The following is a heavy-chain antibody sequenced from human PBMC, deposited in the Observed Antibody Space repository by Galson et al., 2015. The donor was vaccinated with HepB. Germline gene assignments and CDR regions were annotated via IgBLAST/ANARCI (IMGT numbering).Heavy chain of an antibody. CDR2: INAGNGNT. D-gene: IGHD3-22*01. CDR1: GYTFTSYA. CDR3: ARDYYDSSGYIYFDY. Sequence: SVKVSCKASGYTFTSYAMHWVRQAPGQRLEWMGWINAGNGNTKYSQKFQGRVTITRDTSASTAYMELRSLRSEDTAVYYCARDYYDSSGYIYFDYWGQGTLVTVSS. J-gene: IGHJ4*02. V-gene: IGHV1-3*01.